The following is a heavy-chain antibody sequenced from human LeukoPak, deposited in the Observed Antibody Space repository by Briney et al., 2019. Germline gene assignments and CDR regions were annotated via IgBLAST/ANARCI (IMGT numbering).Heavy chain of an antibody. CDR3: ARDPTDYGDYYFAY. CDR1: GGTFSSYA. CDR2: IIPIFGTA. V-gene: IGHV1-69*06. Sequence: SVEVSCKASGGTFSSYAISWVRQAPGQGLEWMGGIIPIFGTANYAQKFQGRVTITADKSTSTAYMELSSMRSEDTAVYYCARDPTDYGDYYFAYWGQGTLVTVYS. D-gene: IGHD4-17*01. J-gene: IGHJ4*02.